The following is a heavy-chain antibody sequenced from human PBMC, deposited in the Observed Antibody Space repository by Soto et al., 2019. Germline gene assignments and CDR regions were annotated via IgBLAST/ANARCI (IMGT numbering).Heavy chain of an antibody. D-gene: IGHD4-17*01. CDR2: ISYDGSNK. V-gene: IGHV3-30-3*01. CDR3: APSTTVAYFDY. Sequence: QVQLVESGGGVVQPGRSLRLSCAASGFTFGSYAMHWVRQAPGKGLEWVAVISYDGSNKYYADSVKGRFTISRDNSKNTLYLQMNSLRAEDTAVYNCAPSTTVAYFDYWGQGTLVTVSS. J-gene: IGHJ4*02. CDR1: GFTFGSYA.